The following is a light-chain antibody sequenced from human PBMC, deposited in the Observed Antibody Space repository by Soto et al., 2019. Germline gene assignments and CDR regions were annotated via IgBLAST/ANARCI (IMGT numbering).Light chain of an antibody. CDR3: QVWDSSSDRLVV. V-gene: IGLV3-21*02. CDR1: DNGSKP. J-gene: IGLJ2*01. Sequence: SYELTQPPSVSVAPGQTARITCGGSDNGSKPVHWYQQKPGQAPVLVVFDNSDRASGIPEPLSGSNSGNTATLTISRVEAGDEADYYCQVWDSSSDRLVVFGGGTKVTVL. CDR2: DNS.